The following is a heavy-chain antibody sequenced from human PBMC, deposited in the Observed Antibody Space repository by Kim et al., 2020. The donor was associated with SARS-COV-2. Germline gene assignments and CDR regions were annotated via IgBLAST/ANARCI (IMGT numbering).Heavy chain of an antibody. D-gene: IGHD2-2*01. V-gene: IGHV1-24*01. CDR2: FDPEDGET. CDR1: GYTLTELS. CDR3: ATAAAVVVPAAGYYYYYGMDC. J-gene: IGHJ6*02. Sequence: ASVKVSCKVSGYTLTELSMHWVRQAPGKGLEWMGGFDPEDGETIYAQKFQGRGTMTEDTSTDTAYMELSSLRSEDTAVYYCATAAAVVVPAAGYYYYYGMDCWGQGTTVTVSS.